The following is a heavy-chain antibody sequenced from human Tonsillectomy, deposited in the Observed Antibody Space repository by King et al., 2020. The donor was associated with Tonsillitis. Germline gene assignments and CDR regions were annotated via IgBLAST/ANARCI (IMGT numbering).Heavy chain of an antibody. CDR3: ARELATLVEHGVDLTGWFDP. V-gene: IGHV1-69*09. CDR1: GGTFSSYA. J-gene: IGHJ5*02. CDR2: IIPILGIA. D-gene: IGHD3-3*01. Sequence: QWQLVQSGAEVKKPGSSVKVSCKASGGTFSSYAISWVRQAPGQGLEWMGRIIPILGIANYAQKFQGRVTITADKSTSTAYMELSSLRSEDTAVYYCARELATLVEHGVDLTGWFDPWGQGTLVTVSS.